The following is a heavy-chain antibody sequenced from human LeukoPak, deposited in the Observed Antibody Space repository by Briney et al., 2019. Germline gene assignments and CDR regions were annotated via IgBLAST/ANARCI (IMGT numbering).Heavy chain of an antibody. V-gene: IGHV4-34*01. CDR3: APCVVNWFDP. CDR1: GGSFSGYY. J-gene: IGHJ5*02. CDR2: INHSGST. D-gene: IGHD2-15*01. Sequence: SETLSLTCAVYGGSFSGYYWSWIRQPPGKGLEWIGEINHSGSTNYNPSLKSRVIISVDTSKNQFSLKLSSVTAADTAVYYCAPCVVNWFDPWGQGTLVTVSS.